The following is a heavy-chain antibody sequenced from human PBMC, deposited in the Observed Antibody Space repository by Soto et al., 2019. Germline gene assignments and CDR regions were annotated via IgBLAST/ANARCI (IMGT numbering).Heavy chain of an antibody. Sequence: GGSLRLSCAASGFTFSSYGMHWVRQAPGKGLEWVAVISYDGSNKYYADSVKGRFTISRDNSKNTLYLQMNSLRAEDTAVYYCAKDLSGGGYCSGGSCYTSQFDYWGQGTLVTVSS. CDR2: ISYDGSNK. J-gene: IGHJ4*02. CDR1: GFTFSSYG. D-gene: IGHD2-15*01. CDR3: AKDLSGGGYCSGGSCYTSQFDY. V-gene: IGHV3-30*18.